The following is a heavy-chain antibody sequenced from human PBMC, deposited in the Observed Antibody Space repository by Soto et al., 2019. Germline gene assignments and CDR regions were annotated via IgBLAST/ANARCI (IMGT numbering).Heavy chain of an antibody. J-gene: IGHJ4*02. D-gene: IGHD3-16*01. CDR3: VMDGGFREFKY. CDR2: IIPAFGTT. CDR1: GDTFSGYP. V-gene: IGHV1-69*18. Sequence: QVQLVQSGAELKKPGSSVKVSCKASGDTFSGYPINWVRQAPGEGLEWMGRIIPAFGTTNDAQRFEGRVTFTSDESTNTASSELRGLVSEDTAVYYCVMDGGFREFKYLGPGTLGTVSS.